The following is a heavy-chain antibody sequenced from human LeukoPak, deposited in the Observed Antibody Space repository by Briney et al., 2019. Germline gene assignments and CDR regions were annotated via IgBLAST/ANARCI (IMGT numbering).Heavy chain of an antibody. D-gene: IGHD2-2*01. CDR3: AREASCSSTTCYFDY. J-gene: IGHJ4*02. CDR2: ISLSGSTI. Sequence: PGGSLRLSCAASGFTVSDSYMSWIRQAPGKGLEWLSSISLSGSTITYAASVKGRVTVSRDNAKNSVVLHILSLRADDTAVYYCAREASCSSTTCYFDYWGQGTLVTVSS. CDR1: GFTVSDSY. V-gene: IGHV3-11*01.